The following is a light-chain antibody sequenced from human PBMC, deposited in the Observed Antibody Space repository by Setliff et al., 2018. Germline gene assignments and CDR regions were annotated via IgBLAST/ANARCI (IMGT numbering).Light chain of an antibody. CDR2: DVS. J-gene: IGLJ1*01. CDR3: CSYTISSTRV. V-gene: IGLV2-14*01. CDR1: SSDVGGYNY. Sequence: QSALTQPASVSGSPGQSITISCTGTSSDVGGYNYVSWYQQHPGKAPKLMIYDVSNRPSGVSNRFSGSKSGNTASLTISGLQAEDEADYYCCSYTISSTRVFETGTKVTVL.